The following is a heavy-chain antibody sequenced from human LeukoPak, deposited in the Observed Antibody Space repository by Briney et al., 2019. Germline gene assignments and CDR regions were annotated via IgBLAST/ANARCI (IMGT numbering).Heavy chain of an antibody. CDR3: AKATTGSYDFWSGLDY. J-gene: IGHJ4*02. CDR1: GFTFSSYG. D-gene: IGHD3-3*01. CDR2: IRYDGSNK. Sequence: GGSLRLSCAASGFTFSSYGMHWVRQAPGKGLEWVAFIRYDGSNKYYADSVKGRFTISRDNSKNTLYLQMNSLRAEDTAVYYCAKATTGSYDFWSGLDYWGQGTLVTVSS. V-gene: IGHV3-30*02.